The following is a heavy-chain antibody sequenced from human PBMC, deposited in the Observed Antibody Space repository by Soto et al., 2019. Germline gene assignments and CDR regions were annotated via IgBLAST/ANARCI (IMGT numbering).Heavy chain of an antibody. J-gene: IGHJ5*02. V-gene: IGHV3-23*01. CDR3: ALHVRGVISTTLRLKNWFAP. CDR2: ISGSGGST. D-gene: IGHD3-10*01. Sequence: GGSLRLSCAASGFTFSSYAMSWVRQAPGKGLEWVSAISGSGGSTYYADSVKGRFTISRDNSKNTLYLQMNSLRAEDTAVYYCALHVRGVISTTLRLKNWFAPWGQGTRATVSS. CDR1: GFTFSSYA.